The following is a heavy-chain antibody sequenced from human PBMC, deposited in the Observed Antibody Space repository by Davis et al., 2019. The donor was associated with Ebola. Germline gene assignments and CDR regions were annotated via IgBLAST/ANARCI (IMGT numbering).Heavy chain of an antibody. Sequence: SETLSLTCTVSGGSISSSYWSWIRQPPGKGLEYIGYIHYSGNTNYNPSLKSRVTMSVDTSKNQFSLKLSSVTAADTAVYYCARESYYYDSSGYHRGAFDIWGQGTMVTVSS. V-gene: IGHV4-59*01. D-gene: IGHD3-22*01. CDR2: IHYSGNT. J-gene: IGHJ3*02. CDR3: ARESYYYDSSGYHRGAFDI. CDR1: GGSISSSY.